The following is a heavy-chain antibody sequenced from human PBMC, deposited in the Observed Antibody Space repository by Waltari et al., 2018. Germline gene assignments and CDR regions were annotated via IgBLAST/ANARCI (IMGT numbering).Heavy chain of an antibody. CDR1: GYTFTSYD. CDR3: AKVGATAYYYYYYMDV. Sequence: QVQLVQSGAEVKKPGASVKVSCKASGYTFTSYDINWVRQATGQGLEWMGWMNPNSGNTGYAQKFQGRVTMTRNTSISTAYMELSSLRSEDTAVYYCAKVGATAYYYYYYMDVWGKGTTVTVSS. D-gene: IGHD1-26*01. J-gene: IGHJ6*03. CDR2: MNPNSGNT. V-gene: IGHV1-8*01.